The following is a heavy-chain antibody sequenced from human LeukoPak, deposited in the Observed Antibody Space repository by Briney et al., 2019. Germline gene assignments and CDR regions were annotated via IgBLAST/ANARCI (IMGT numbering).Heavy chain of an antibody. CDR1: GFTVSSNY. D-gene: IGHD5-12*01. CDR2: IYSGGST. V-gene: IGHV3-53*01. CDR3: ARGVGGYDLLAYYYYYYMDV. J-gene: IGHJ6*03. Sequence: GSLRLSCAASGFTVSSNYMSWVRQAPGKRLEWVSVIYSGGSTYYADSVKGRFTISRDSSKNTLYLQMNSLRAEDTAVYYCARGVGGYDLLAYYYYYYMDVWGKGTTVTVSS.